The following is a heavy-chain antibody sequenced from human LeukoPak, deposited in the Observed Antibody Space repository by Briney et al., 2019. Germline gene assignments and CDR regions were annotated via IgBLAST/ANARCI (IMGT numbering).Heavy chain of an antibody. CDR2: IYTSGST. J-gene: IGHJ6*03. V-gene: IGHV4-61*02. CDR1: GGSISSGSYY. CDR3: ARVGSNYYYMDV. Sequence: SETLSLTCTVSGGSISSGSYYWSWIRQPAGKGLEWIGRIYTSGSTNYNPSLKSRVTISVDTSKNQFSLKLSSVTAADTAVYYCARVGSNYYYMDVWGKGTTVTVSS. D-gene: IGHD1-26*01.